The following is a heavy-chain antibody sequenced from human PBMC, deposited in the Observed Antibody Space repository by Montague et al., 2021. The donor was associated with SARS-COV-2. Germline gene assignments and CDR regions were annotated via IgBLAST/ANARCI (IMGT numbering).Heavy chain of an antibody. CDR3: ARDRRLRYFELSYYYHGMDA. V-gene: IGHV4-31*03. CDR2: IYYSGST. J-gene: IGHJ6*02. CDR1: GGSISSGGYY. D-gene: IGHD3-9*01. Sequence: TLSLTCTVSGGSISSGGYYWSWIRQHPGKGLEWIGYIYYSGSTYYNPSPKSRVTISVDTSKNQFSLKLSSVTAADTAVYYCARDRRLRYFELSYYYHGMDAWGQGTTVTVSS.